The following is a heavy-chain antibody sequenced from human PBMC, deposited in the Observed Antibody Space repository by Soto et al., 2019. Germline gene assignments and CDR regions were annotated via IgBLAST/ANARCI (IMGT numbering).Heavy chain of an antibody. CDR2: ISGGGGSK. CDR3: ARDREPDGIWTFDS. J-gene: IGHJ4*02. V-gene: IGHV3-23*01. CDR1: GFAFSSYW. D-gene: IGHD3-9*01. Sequence: GGSLRLSCAASGFAFSSYWMTWVRQAPGKGLEWVSVISGGGGSKYYVDSVKGRFSISRDNSKNLLFLQMNSMRVEDTALYYCARDREPDGIWTFDSWGQGTLVTVSS.